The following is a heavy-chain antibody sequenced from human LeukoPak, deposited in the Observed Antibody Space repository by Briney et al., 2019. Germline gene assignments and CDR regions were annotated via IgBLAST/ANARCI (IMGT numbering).Heavy chain of an antibody. V-gene: IGHV3-21*01. CDR1: GFTFSSYS. CDR3: ARDQGYSYGSYYYYYYMDV. CDR2: ISSSSSYI. D-gene: IGHD5-18*01. Sequence: PGGSLRLSCAASGFTFSSYSMNWVRQAPGKGLEWVSSISSSSSYIYYADSVKGRFTISRDNAKNSLYLQMNSLRAEDTAVYYCARDQGYSYGSYYYYYYMDVWGKGTTVTVSS. J-gene: IGHJ6*03.